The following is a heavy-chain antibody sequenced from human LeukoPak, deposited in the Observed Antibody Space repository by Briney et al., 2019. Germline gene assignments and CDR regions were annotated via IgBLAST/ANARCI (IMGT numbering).Heavy chain of an antibody. Sequence: GGSLRLSCAASGFTFSSYWMHWVRQAPGKGLVWVSRINSDGSSTSYADSVKGRFTISRDNAKNTLYLQMNSLRAEDAAVYYCARDRGEGDIVVVPAANRAFDIWGQGTMVTVSS. CDR3: ARDRGEGDIVVVPAANRAFDI. J-gene: IGHJ3*02. D-gene: IGHD2-2*01. CDR1: GFTFSSYW. CDR2: INSDGSST. V-gene: IGHV3-74*01.